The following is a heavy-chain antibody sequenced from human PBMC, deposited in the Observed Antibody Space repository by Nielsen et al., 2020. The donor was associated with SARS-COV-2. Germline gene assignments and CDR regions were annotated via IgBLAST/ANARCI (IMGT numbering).Heavy chain of an antibody. CDR3: ARLEGRYDILTGYSQYYFDY. CDR1: GYSFTSYW. D-gene: IGHD3-9*01. CDR2: IYPGDSAT. V-gene: IGHV5-51*01. J-gene: IGHJ4*02. Sequence: GESLKISCQGSGYSFTSYWIGWVRQMPGKGLEWMGIIYPGDSATRYSPSFQGQVTISADNSISTAYLQWSSLKASDTAMYYCARLEGRYDILTGYSQYYFDYWGQGTLVTVSS.